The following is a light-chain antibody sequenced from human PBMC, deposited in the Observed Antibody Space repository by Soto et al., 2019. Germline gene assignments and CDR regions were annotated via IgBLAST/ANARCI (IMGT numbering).Light chain of an antibody. J-gene: IGLJ2*01. Sequence: QSALIQPASVSGSRGQSITISCTGASSDVGGYNYVSWYQQFPGRAPKVMIYEVTNRPSGVSNRFSGSKSGNTASLTISGLQAEDEADYYCSSYTSSNTLIFGGGTKATV. CDR2: EVT. V-gene: IGLV2-14*01. CDR1: SSDVGGYNY. CDR3: SSYTSSNTLI.